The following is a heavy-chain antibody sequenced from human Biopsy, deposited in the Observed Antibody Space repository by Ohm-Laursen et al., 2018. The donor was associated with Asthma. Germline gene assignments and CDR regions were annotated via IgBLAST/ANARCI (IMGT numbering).Heavy chain of an antibody. CDR1: GGSISSSSYY. CDR3: ARFTASITIFGVVNNWFDP. CDR2: IYYSGST. V-gene: IGHV4-39*01. Sequence: TLSLTCTVSGGSISSSSYYWGWIRQPPGKGLEWIGSIYYSGSTYYNPSLKSRVTISVDTSKNQFSLKLSSVTAVDTAVYYCARFTASITIFGVVNNWFDPWDQGTLVTVSS. D-gene: IGHD3-3*01. J-gene: IGHJ5*02.